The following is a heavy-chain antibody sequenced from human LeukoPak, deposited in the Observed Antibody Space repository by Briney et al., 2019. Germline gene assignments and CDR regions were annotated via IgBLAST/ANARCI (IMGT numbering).Heavy chain of an antibody. CDR1: GFTFSSYA. D-gene: IGHD6-13*01. CDR3: AKDQFGYSSSWFGY. V-gene: IGHV3-23*01. Sequence: GGSLRLSCAASGFTFSSYAMNWVRQAPGKGLEWVSTISGSGGGTFYADSVKGRFTISRDNSKNTLYLQMNSLRAEDTAVYYCAKDQFGYSSSWFGYWGQGTLVTVSS. CDR2: ISGSGGGT. J-gene: IGHJ4*02.